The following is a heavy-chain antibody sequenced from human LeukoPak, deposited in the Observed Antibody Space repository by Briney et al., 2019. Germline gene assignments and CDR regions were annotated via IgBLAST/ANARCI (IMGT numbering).Heavy chain of an antibody. V-gene: IGHV3-48*03. J-gene: IGHJ3*02. D-gene: IGHD3-22*01. Sequence: GGSLRLSCAASGFTFSSYELNWVRQTPGKGLEWVSYISSSGSSIYYADSVEGRFTISRDNAKNSLCLQMNSLRAEDTAVYYCARQYYYDTSGYDAFDIWGQGTMVTVSS. CDR3: ARQYYYDTSGYDAFDI. CDR1: GFTFSSYE. CDR2: ISSSGSSI.